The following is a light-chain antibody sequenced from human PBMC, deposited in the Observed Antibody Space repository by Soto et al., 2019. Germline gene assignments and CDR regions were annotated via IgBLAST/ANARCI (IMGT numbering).Light chain of an antibody. CDR2: LEGSGSY. V-gene: IGLV4-60*02. CDR1: SGHSSDI. CDR3: ETWDSNTPCV. J-gene: IGLJ1*01. Sequence: QAVVTQSSSASASLGSSVKLTCTLSSGHSSDIIAWHQQQPGKAPRYLMKLEGSGSYNKGSGVPDRFSGSSSGADRYLTISNLQFEDEADYYCETWDSNTPCVLGTGTKLTVL.